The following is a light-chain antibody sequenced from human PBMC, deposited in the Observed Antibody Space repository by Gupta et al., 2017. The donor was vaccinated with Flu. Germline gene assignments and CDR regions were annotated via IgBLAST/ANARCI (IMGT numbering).Light chain of an antibody. CDR3: QSADSTGTYVV. CDR1: TLSNQY. Sequence: SHELTQPPSVAVSPGQTARINCPGDTLSNQYSYWYQQKPGQAPVLVIYKDTERPSGVPERFSGSSSGTTVTLTISGVQAEDEAAYYCQSADSTGTYVVFGGGTKLTVL. J-gene: IGLJ2*01. V-gene: IGLV3-25*03. CDR2: KDT.